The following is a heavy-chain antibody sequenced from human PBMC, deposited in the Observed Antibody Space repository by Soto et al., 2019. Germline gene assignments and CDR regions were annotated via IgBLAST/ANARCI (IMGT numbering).Heavy chain of an antibody. J-gene: IGHJ4*02. D-gene: IGHD1-26*01. V-gene: IGHV3-30-3*01. CDR3: AKGGGRIVPRHFDN. Sequence: PGGSLRLSCAASGFTFSSYAMHWVRQAPGTGLEWVAVISYEGSNKYYADSVKGRFSISRDNSKNTLYLQMNSLRAEDTAVYYCAKGGGRIVPRHFDNWGQGILVTVSS. CDR2: ISYEGSNK. CDR1: GFTFSSYA.